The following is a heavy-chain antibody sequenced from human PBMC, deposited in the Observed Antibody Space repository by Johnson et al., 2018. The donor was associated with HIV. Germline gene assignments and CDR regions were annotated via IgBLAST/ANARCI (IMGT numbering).Heavy chain of an antibody. J-gene: IGHJ3*02. D-gene: IGHD6-19*01. V-gene: IGHV3-30*04. CDR3: ARDREYGLAWGWALDI. Sequence: VQLVESGGGVVQSGRSLRLSCAASGFTFSSYAMHWVRQAPGKGLEWVAVISYDGSNKYYADSVKGRFTISRDNSKNTLYVQMNSLRPEDTAVYYCARDREYGLAWGWALDIWGQGTMVTVSS. CDR2: ISYDGSNK. CDR1: GFTFSSYA.